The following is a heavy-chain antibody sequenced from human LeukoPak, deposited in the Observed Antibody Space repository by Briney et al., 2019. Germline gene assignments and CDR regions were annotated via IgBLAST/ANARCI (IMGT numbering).Heavy chain of an antibody. Sequence: SVKVSCKASGGTFSSYAISWVRQAPGQGPEWMGRIIPILGIANYAQKFQGRVTITADKSTSTAYMELSSLRSEDTAVYYCARAETGSSWFQHVDYWGQGTLVTVSS. CDR3: ARAETGSSWFQHVDY. CDR2: IIPILGIA. CDR1: GGTFSSYA. J-gene: IGHJ4*02. V-gene: IGHV1-69*04. D-gene: IGHD6-13*01.